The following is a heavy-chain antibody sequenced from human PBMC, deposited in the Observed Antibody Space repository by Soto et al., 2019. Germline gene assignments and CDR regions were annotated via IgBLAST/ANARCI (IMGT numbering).Heavy chain of an antibody. CDR2: KWFFARGLYD. D-gene: IGHD1-26*01. V-gene: IGHV3-33*01. CDR1: GFTFSHYV. J-gene: IGHJ4*02. CDR3: GRDPYSVVRYHLES. Sequence: GASLRLPCATSGFTFSHYVIDRVRQAPGKGLVWVAVKWFFARGLYDYYADSVKGRFSIYRDDSKQPAYLEMMSHRAEDTAVYNGGRDPYSVVRYHLESRGQGT.